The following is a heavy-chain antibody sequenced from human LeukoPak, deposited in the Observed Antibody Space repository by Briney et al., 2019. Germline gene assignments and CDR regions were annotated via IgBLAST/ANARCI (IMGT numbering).Heavy chain of an antibody. J-gene: IGHJ4*02. CDR3: AGLVGGYNYPFDY. CDR1: GGTFSSYA. Sequence: SVKVSCKASGGTFSSYAISWVRQAPGQGLEWMGRIIPIRGIANYAQKFQGRVTITADTSTSTAYMELSSLRSEDTAVYYCAGLVGGYNYPFDYWGQGTLVTVSS. D-gene: IGHD5-24*01. CDR2: IIPIRGIA. V-gene: IGHV1-69*04.